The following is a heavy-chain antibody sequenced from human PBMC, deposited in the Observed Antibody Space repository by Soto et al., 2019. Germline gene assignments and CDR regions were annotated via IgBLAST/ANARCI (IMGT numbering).Heavy chain of an antibody. CDR2: IIPIFGTA. CDR1: GGTFSSYA. Sequence: QVQLVQSGAEVKKPGSSVKVSCKASGGTFSSYAISWVRQAPGQGLEWMGGIIPIFGTANYAQKFQGRVTITADKSTSTAYMELGSLRSEDTAVYYCARLGSSSYYYYYGMAVWGQGTTVTVSS. V-gene: IGHV1-69*06. CDR3: ARLGSSSYYYYYGMAV. J-gene: IGHJ6*02. D-gene: IGHD6-13*01.